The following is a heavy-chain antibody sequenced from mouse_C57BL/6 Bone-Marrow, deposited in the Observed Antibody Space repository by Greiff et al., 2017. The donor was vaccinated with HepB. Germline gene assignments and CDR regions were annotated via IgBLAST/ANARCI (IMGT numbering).Heavy chain of an antibody. V-gene: IGHV1-81*01. CDR2: IYPRSGNT. CDR1: GYTFTSYG. J-gene: IGHJ1*03. D-gene: IGHD1-1*01. CDR3: ARSIITTAAFYWYFDV. Sequence: VQLQQSGAELARPGASVKLSCKASGYTFTSYGISWVKQRTGQGLEWIGEIYPRSGNTYYNEKFKGKATLTADKSSSTAYMELRSLTSEDSAVYCCARSIITTAAFYWYFDVWGTGTTVTVSS.